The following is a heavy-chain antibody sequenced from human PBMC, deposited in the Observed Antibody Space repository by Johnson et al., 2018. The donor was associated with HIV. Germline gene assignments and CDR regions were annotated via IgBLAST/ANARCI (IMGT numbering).Heavy chain of an antibody. CDR3: ARDYYYDSSGAFDI. CDR2: IRYDGNNK. V-gene: IGHV3-30*02. Sequence: QVQLVESGGGVVQPGGSLRLSCAASGFTFSSYSMHWVRQAPGKGLEWVTFIRYDGNNKYYVDSVKGRFTVSRDNAKNSLYLQMNSLRAEDTAVYYCARDYYYDSSGAFDIWGQGTMVTVSS. D-gene: IGHD3-22*01. J-gene: IGHJ3*02. CDR1: GFTFSSYS.